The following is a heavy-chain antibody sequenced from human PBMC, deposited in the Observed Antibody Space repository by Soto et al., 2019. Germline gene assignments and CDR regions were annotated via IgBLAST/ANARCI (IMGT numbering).Heavy chain of an antibody. J-gene: IGHJ5*02. CDR2: IKSKSDGGTT. V-gene: IGHV3-15*01. CDR1: GFTFSDAW. D-gene: IGHD2-15*01. CDR3: TTDLWRIAVVVGSTGYFNP. Sequence: SLRLSCAASGFTFSDAWMSWVRQAPGKGLDWVGRIKSKSDGGTTEYAAPVRGGFTISRDDSKNTSYLQMNSLKTEDTAVYYCTTDLWRIAVVVGSTGYFNPWGQGTPVTVSS.